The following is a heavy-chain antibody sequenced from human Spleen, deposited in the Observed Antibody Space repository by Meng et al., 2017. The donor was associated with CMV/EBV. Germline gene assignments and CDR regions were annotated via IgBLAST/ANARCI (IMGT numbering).Heavy chain of an antibody. CDR3: TKDQWGTSSSLTGMDV. V-gene: IGHV3-30*02. Sequence: GGSLRLSCAASGFTFSSYGMHWVRQAPGKGLEWVAFIRYDGTNQYYADSVKGRFTISRDNSKNTLELQLNSLKTEDTAVYYCTKDQWGTSSSLTGMDVWGQGTTVTVSS. CDR1: GFTFSSYG. CDR2: IRYDGTNQ. J-gene: IGHJ6*02. D-gene: IGHD1-26*01.